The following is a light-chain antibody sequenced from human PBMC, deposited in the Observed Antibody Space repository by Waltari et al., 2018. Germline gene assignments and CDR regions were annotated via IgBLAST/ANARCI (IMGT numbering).Light chain of an antibody. CDR3: QQRSNWPPT. V-gene: IGKV3-11*01. CDR1: QSVSSY. CDR2: DAS. Sequence: EIVLTQSPATLSLSPGERATLSCRARQSVSSYLAWYQQKPGQAPRPLIYDASNRAPGIPARVSGSGSGTDFTRPISSLEPEDFAVYYCQQRSNWPPTFGQGTRLEIK. J-gene: IGKJ5*01.